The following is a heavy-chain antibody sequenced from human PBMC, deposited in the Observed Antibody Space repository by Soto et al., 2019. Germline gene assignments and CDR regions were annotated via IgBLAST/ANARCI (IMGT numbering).Heavy chain of an antibody. J-gene: IGHJ4*02. D-gene: IGHD3-9*01. CDR3: ARLEGLATISYYFDY. CDR1: GDSINSDNYY. Sequence: QLQLQESGPGLVKPSETLSLTCSVSGDSINSDNYYWGWIRQPPGKGLEWIGSIYYRGNTYYNPSLKTRATISLDKSKSRFSLKLNSVTAADSAVYFCARLEGLATISYYFDYWGQGTLVTVSS. V-gene: IGHV4-39*01. CDR2: IYYRGNT.